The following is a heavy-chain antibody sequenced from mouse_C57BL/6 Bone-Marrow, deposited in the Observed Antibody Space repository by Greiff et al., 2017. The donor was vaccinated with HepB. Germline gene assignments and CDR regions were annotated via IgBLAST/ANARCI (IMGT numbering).Heavy chain of an antibody. J-gene: IGHJ4*01. CDR2: INPGSGGT. CDR1: GYAFTNYL. V-gene: IGHV1-54*01. D-gene: IGHD1-1*01. Sequence: VQLQQSGAELVRPGTSVKVSCKASGYAFTNYLIEWVKQRPGQGLEWIGVINPGSGGTNYNEKFKGKATLSADKSSSTAYMQLSSLTSEDSAVYFCLYYYGSSYGYAMDYWGQGTSVTVSS. CDR3: LYYYGSSYGYAMDY.